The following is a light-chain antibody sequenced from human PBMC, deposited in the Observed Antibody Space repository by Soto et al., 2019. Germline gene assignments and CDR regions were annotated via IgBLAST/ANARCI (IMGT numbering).Light chain of an antibody. CDR1: QSVSSN. CDR2: GAS. CDR3: QQYNNWPRT. J-gene: IGKJ1*01. Sequence: EIGMTKNTATLSVSPGERATLSCRASQSVSSNLAWYQQKPGQAPRLLIYGASTRATGIPARFSGSGSGTEFTLTISSLQSEDFAVYYCQQYNNWPRTFGQGTKVDI. V-gene: IGKV3-15*01.